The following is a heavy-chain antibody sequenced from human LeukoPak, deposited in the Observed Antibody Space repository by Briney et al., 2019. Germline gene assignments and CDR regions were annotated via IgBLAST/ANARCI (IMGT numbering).Heavy chain of an antibody. CDR2: IYYSGST. Sequence: NSSETLSLTCTVSGGSISSSSYYWGWIRQPPGKGLGWIGSIYYSGSTYYNPSLKSRVTISVDTSKNQFSLKLSSVTAADTAVYYCARQTVVVVAAPLWFDPWGQGTLVTVSS. V-gene: IGHV4-39*01. D-gene: IGHD2-15*01. J-gene: IGHJ5*02. CDR3: ARQTVVVVAAPLWFDP. CDR1: GGSISSSSYY.